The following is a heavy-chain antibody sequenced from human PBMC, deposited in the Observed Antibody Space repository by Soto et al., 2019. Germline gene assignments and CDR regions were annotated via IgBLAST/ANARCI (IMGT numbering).Heavy chain of an antibody. J-gene: IGHJ6*02. CDR1: GFTFSSYA. Sequence: QVQLVESGGGVVQPGRSLRLSCAASGFTFSSYAMHWVRQAPGKGLEWVAVISYDGSNKYYADSVKGRFTISRDNSKKPLYLQMNSMSDEATAVYYCARYRLRYNWNDFPYYYYGMDVWGQGTTVTVSS. D-gene: IGHD1-1*01. CDR3: ARYRLRYNWNDFPYYYYGMDV. V-gene: IGHV3-30-3*01. CDR2: ISYDGSNK.